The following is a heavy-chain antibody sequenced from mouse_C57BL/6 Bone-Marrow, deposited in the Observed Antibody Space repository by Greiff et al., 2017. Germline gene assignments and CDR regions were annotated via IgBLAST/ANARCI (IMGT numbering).Heavy chain of an antibody. V-gene: IGHV3-1*01. CDR2: ISYSGST. CDR3: AGRFSLLAFVAY. D-gene: IGHD2-10*01. J-gene: IGHJ3*01. Sequence: EVKLVESGPGMVKPSQSLSLTCTVTGYSITSGYDWHWIRHFPENKLEWMGYISYSGSTNYNPYLKSQTPITHDTSKNPSFMKLHSVTTADTATYYCAGRFSLLAFVAYWGQGTLVTVSA. CDR1: GYSITSGYD.